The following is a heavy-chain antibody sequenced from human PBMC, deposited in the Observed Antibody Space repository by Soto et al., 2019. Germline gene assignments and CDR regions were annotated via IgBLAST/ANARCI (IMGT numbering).Heavy chain of an antibody. J-gene: IGHJ4*02. D-gene: IGHD3-10*01. Sequence: SETLSLTCTVSGGSISSGGYYWSWIRQHPGKGLEWIGYIYYSGSTYYNPSLKSRVTISVDTSKNQFSLKLSSVTAADTAVYYCARIQLWFGELLYFDSWGQGTLVTVSS. CDR3: ARIQLWFGELLYFDS. CDR1: GGSISSGGYY. CDR2: IYYSGST. V-gene: IGHV4-31*03.